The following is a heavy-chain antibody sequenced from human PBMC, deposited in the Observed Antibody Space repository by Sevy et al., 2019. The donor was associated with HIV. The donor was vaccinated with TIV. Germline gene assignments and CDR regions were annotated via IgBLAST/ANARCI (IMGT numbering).Heavy chain of an antibody. CDR3: ATTKEYYENSGDPFDY. CDR2: FDPEDDET. D-gene: IGHD3-22*01. J-gene: IGHJ4*02. CDR1: GYTLTELS. V-gene: IGHV1-24*01. Sequence: ASVKVSCKVSGYTLTELSMHWVRQVPGKGLEWMGSFDPEDDETIYAQKFQGRVTMTEDTSTDTAYMELSSLRSEDTAGYYCATTKEYYENSGDPFDYWGQGTLVTVSS.